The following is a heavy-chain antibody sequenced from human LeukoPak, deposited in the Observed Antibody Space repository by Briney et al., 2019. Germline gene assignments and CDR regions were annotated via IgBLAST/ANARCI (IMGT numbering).Heavy chain of an antibody. CDR2: INHSGST. CDR3: ASNRRSPRRDGYNS. J-gene: IGHJ5*02. D-gene: IGHD5-24*01. Sequence: SETLSLTCAVYGGSFSGYYWSWIRQPPGKGLEWIGEINHSGSTNYNPSLKSRVTTSVDTSKNQFSLKLSSVTAADTAVYYCASNRRSPRRDGYNSWGQGTLVTVSS. V-gene: IGHV4-34*01. CDR1: GGSFSGYY.